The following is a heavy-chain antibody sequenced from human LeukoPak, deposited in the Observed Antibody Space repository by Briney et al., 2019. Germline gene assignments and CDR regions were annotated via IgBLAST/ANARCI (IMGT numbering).Heavy chain of an antibody. J-gene: IGHJ4*02. CDR2: IYYSGMT. CDR1: GGSIGYYF. Sequence: SATLSLTCAVSGGSIGYYFWNWIRQPPGKGLEWIGYIYYSGMTDYNPSLKSRVTISVDTSKNQFSLKLSSVTAADTAMYYCARHRIAAAGTYFDYWGRGTLVTVSS. D-gene: IGHD6-13*01. V-gene: IGHV4-59*08. CDR3: ARHRIAAAGTYFDY.